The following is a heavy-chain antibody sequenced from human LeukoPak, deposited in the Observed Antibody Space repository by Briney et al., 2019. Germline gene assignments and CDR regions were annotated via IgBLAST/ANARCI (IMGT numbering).Heavy chain of an antibody. J-gene: IGHJ4*02. V-gene: IGHV3-21*01. D-gene: IGHD3-3*01. CDR2: ISSSSSYI. Sequence: GGSLRLSCAASGFTFSSYSMNWVRQAPGKRLEWVSSISSSSSYIYYADSVKGRFTISRDNAKNSLYLQMNSLRAEDTAVYYCAREVTHYDFWSGYRWGQGTLVTVSS. CDR3: AREVTHYDFWSGYR. CDR1: GFTFSSYS.